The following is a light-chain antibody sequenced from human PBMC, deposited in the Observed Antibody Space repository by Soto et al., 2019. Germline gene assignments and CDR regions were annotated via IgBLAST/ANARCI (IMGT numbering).Light chain of an antibody. J-gene: IGKJ3*01. CDR1: QSISRS. V-gene: IGKV1-5*01. Sequence: DIQMTQSPSTLSAPVGDRVTITCRASQSISRSLAWYQQNPGKAPKLLIFDASSLESGVPSRFTGSGSGTEFTFTISSLQPGDFATYSCQHYNDVLLIVGPGTTVDIK. CDR3: QHYNDVLLI. CDR2: DAS.